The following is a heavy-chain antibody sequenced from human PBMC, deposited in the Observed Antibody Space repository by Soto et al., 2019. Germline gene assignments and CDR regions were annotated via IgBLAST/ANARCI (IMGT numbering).Heavy chain of an antibody. CDR2: INAGNGNT. Sequence: QVQLVQSGAEEKKPGASVKVSCKASGYTFTSYAMHWVRQAPGQRLEWMGWINAGNGNTKYSQKFQGRVTITRDTSASTAYMELSSLRSEDTAVYYCARDSSRWYNWFDPWGQGTLVTVSS. D-gene: IGHD6-13*01. CDR1: GYTFTSYA. J-gene: IGHJ5*02. V-gene: IGHV1-3*05. CDR3: ARDSSRWYNWFDP.